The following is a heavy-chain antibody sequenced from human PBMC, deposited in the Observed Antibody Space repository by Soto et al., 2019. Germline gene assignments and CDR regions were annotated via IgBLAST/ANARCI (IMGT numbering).Heavy chain of an antibody. D-gene: IGHD2-15*01. V-gene: IGHV3-30-3*01. CDR2: TSRDGGIK. J-gene: IGHJ3*02. CDR1: GFTFSNYA. CDR3: ARDRPVVASNAFDI. Sequence: GGSLRLSCLASGFTFSNYAMHWVRQAPGKGLEGVALTSRDGGIKYYTDSVKGRFTISRDNAKNSLYLQMNSLRAEDTAVYYCARDRPVVASNAFDIWGQGTMVTVSS.